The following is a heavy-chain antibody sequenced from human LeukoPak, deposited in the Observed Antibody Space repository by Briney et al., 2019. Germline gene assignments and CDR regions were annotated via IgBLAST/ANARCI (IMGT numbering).Heavy chain of an antibody. CDR2: IWYDGSNK. Sequence: GGSLRLSCAASGFKFSNFGMHWVRQAPGKGLEWVAVIWYDGSNKLYTDSVKGRFTMSRDNSKNTLYLQMNSLRVEDTAVYYCARDLVGVVVPAAIGWFDPWGQGTLVTVSS. J-gene: IGHJ5*02. CDR1: GFKFSNFG. V-gene: IGHV3-33*01. D-gene: IGHD2-2*02. CDR3: ARDLVGVVVPAAIGWFDP.